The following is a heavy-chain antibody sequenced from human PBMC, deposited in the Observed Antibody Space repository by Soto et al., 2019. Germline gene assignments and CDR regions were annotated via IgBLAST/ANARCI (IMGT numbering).Heavy chain of an antibody. CDR3: AKDGRAYYYGMDV. V-gene: IGHV3-23*01. J-gene: IGHJ6*02. CDR2: ISGSGGST. Sequence: EVQLLESGGGLVQPGGSLRLSCAASGFTFSSYAMSWVRQAPGKGLEWVSAISGSGGSTYYADSVKGRFTISRDNSKNTLYLQMNSLRAEDTVVYYCAKDGRAYYYGMDVWGQGTTVTVSS. CDR1: GFTFSSYA.